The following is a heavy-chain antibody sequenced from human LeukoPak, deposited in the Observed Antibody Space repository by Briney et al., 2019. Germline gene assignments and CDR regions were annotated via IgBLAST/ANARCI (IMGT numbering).Heavy chain of an antibody. V-gene: IGHV4-39*01. J-gene: IGHJ4*02. CDR3: ARRYGDYYFDY. CDR2: IYYSGST. CDR1: GFTFSSYA. Sequence: GSLRLSCAASGFTFSSYAMSWIRQPPGKGLEWIGSIYYSGSTYYNPSLKSRVTISVDTSKNQFSLKLSSVTAADTAVYYCARRYGDYYFDYWGQGTLVTVSS. D-gene: IGHD4-17*01.